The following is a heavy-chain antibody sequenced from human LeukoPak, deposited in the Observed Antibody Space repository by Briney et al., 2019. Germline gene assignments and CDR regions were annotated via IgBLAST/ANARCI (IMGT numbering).Heavy chain of an antibody. CDR2: INPNSGGT. D-gene: IGHD5-12*01. J-gene: IGHJ4*02. V-gene: IGHV1-2*02. CDR3: ARDRDSGYDFSGDALDY. Sequence: GESRKISFKGSGYTFTGYYMHWVRQPPGQGLEWMGWINPNSGGTNYAQKFQGRVTMTRDTSISTAYMELSRLRYDDTAVYYCARDRDSGYDFSGDALDYWGQGTLVTVSS. CDR1: GYTFTGYY.